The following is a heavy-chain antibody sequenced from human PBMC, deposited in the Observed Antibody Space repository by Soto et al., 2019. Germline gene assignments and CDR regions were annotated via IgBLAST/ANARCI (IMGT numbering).Heavy chain of an antibody. J-gene: IGHJ6*02. D-gene: IGHD6-13*01. CDR2: TYYRSKWYN. Sequence: SQTLSLTCAISGDSVSSNSAAWNWIRQSPSRGLEWLGRTYYRSKWYNDYAVSVKSRITINPDTSKNPFSLQLNSVTPEDTAVYYCARGHSSSWRGYYYGMDVWGQGTTVTVSS. CDR3: ARGHSSSWRGYYYGMDV. CDR1: GDSVSSNSAA. V-gene: IGHV6-1*01.